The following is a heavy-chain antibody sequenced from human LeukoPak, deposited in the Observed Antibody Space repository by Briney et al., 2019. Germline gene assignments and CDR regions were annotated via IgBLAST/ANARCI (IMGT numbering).Heavy chain of an antibody. CDR1: GYTFTGYY. V-gene: IGHV1-2*02. J-gene: IGHJ5*02. CDR3: ATITMVHGNWFDP. CDR2: INPNSGGT. Sequence: GASVKVSCKASGYTFTGYYMHWVRQAPGQGLEWTGWINPNSGGTNYAQKFQGRVTMTRDTSISTAYMELSRLRSDDTAVYYCATITMVHGNWFDPWGQGTLVTVSS. D-gene: IGHD3-10*01.